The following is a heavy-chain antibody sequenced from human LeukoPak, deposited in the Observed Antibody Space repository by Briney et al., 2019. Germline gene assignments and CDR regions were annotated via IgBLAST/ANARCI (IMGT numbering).Heavy chain of an antibody. CDR3: ARNVGWYSHDS. CDR2: IYGSGST. Sequence: SETLSLTCTVSGDSLSSHYWSWIRQPPGKGLEWIGYIYGSGSTHYDPTLRSRVTISEDTSKNQFSLKLTSVTAADTAVYYCARNVGWYSHDSWGQGTLVTVSS. CDR1: GDSLSSHY. V-gene: IGHV4-59*08. J-gene: IGHJ4*02. D-gene: IGHD6-19*01.